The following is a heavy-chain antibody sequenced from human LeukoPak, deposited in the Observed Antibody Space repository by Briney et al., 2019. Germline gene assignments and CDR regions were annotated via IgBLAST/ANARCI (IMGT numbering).Heavy chain of an antibody. CDR3: VKPYSSGYYFFDS. D-gene: IGHD3-22*01. J-gene: IGHJ4*02. Sequence: GRGLSRSCAASGFTFSSYGMHWVRPAPGKGREWGAVISYDGSNKYYAEYVKGRVTISRDNSKNTLSLQMNSLRAEDPAVYYCVKPYSSGYYFFDSWGQGTLVTVSS. CDR2: ISYDGSNK. V-gene: IGHV3-30*18. CDR1: GFTFSSYG.